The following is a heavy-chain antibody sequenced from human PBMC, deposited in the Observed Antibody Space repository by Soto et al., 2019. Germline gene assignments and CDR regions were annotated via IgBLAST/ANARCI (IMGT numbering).Heavy chain of an antibody. CDR3: ARVTSDFWSGYYYYYYYMDV. Sequence: GGSLILSCAASGFTFSYSFMSWSRQKPGKGLEWLSYISGRDGNIYYADSVRGRFTISRDNAKNSVYLQMNSLRAEDTAVYYCARVTSDFWSGYYYYYYYMDVWGKGTTVTVSS. J-gene: IGHJ6*03. V-gene: IGHV3-11*01. D-gene: IGHD3-3*01. CDR1: GFTFSYSF. CDR2: ISGRDGNI.